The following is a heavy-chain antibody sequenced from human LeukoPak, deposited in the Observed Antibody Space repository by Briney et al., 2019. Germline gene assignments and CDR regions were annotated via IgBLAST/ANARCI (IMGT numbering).Heavy chain of an antibody. D-gene: IGHD3-22*01. J-gene: IGHJ4*02. CDR2: IYSGGST. CDR3: AREGNYDSSGFFDY. V-gene: IGHV3-66*01. CDR1: GFTVSSNY. Sequence: GGSLRLSCAASGFTVSSNYMSWVRQAPGKGLEWVSVIYSGGSTYYADSVKGRFTISRDNSKNTLYLQMNSLRGEDTAVYYCAREGNYDSSGFFDYWGQGTLVTVSS.